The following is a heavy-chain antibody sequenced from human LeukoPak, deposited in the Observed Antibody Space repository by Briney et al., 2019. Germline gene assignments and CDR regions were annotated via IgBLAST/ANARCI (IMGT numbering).Heavy chain of an antibody. CDR3: ASGDSSGQTQI. V-gene: IGHV4-34*01. J-gene: IGHJ3*02. CDR2: INHSGST. Sequence: SETLSLTCAVYGGSFSGYYWSWIRQPPGKGLEWIGEINHSGSTNYNPSLKSRVTISVDTSKNQFSLKLSSVTAADTAVYYCASGDSSGQTQIWGQGTMVTVSS. CDR1: GGSFSGYY. D-gene: IGHD3-22*01.